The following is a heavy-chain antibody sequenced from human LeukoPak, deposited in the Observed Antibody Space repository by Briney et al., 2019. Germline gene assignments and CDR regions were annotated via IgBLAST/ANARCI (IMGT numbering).Heavy chain of an antibody. V-gene: IGHV4-59*08. CDR2: IHSSGST. Sequence: SDPLSLTCTVSGGPISSYYWNWIRQPPGKALEWIGDIHSSGSTKYNPSLKSRVTISVDTSKNQFSLKLSSVTAADRAVYYCARWYSSGWAFDYWGQGTLVTVSS. CDR3: ARWYSSGWAFDY. CDR1: GGPISSYY. J-gene: IGHJ4*02. D-gene: IGHD6-19*01.